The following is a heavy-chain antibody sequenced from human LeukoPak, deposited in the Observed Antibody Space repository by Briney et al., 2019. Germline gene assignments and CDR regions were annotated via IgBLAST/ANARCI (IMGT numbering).Heavy chain of an antibody. V-gene: IGHV1-8*01. Sequence: ASVKVSCKASGYTFTSYDINWVRQATGQGLEWMGWMNPNSGNTGYAQKFQGRVTMTRNTSISTAYMELSSLRSEDTAVYYCATARRVTMVRGVIIKVGWFDPWGQGTLVTVSS. CDR2: MNPNSGNT. CDR3: ATARRVTMVRGVIIKVGWFDP. CDR1: GYTFTSYD. J-gene: IGHJ5*02. D-gene: IGHD3-10*01.